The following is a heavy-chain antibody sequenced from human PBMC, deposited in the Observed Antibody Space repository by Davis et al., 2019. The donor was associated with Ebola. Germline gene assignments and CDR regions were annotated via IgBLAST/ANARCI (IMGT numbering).Heavy chain of an antibody. V-gene: IGHV4-59*01. D-gene: IGHD2-21*01. J-gene: IGHJ6*02. CDR1: GGSISSYY. CDR2: IYYSGST. CDR3: ARDLWTYYYGMDV. Sequence: MPSETLSLTCTVSGGSISSYYWSWIRQPPGKGLEWIGYIYYSGSTNYNPSLKSRVPISVDTSKNQFSLKLSSVTAADTAVYYCARDLWTYYYGMDVWGQGTTVTVSS.